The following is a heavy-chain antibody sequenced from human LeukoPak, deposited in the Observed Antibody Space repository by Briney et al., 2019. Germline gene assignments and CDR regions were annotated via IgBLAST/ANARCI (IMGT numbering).Heavy chain of an antibody. CDR3: AKDAQRGFDYSNSLEY. CDR2: IWSDATEK. CDR1: GFTYSHYG. Sequence: PGGSLRLSCAASGFTYSHYGMHWVRQAPGKGPEWVAVIWSDATEKYYGDAVKGRFTISRDNSRNTLYLQMNSLRAEDTAVYYCAKDAQRGFDYSNSLEYWGQGTLVTVSS. D-gene: IGHD4-11*01. V-gene: IGHV3-33*06. J-gene: IGHJ4*02.